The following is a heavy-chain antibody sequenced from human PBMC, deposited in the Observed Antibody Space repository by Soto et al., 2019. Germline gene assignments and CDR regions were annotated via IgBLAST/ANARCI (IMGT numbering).Heavy chain of an antibody. CDR3: AKIDDFWSGFPYGPLDY. Sequence: PGGSLRLSCAASGFTFSSYAMSWVRQAPGKGLEWVSAISGSGGSTYYADSVKGRFTISRDNSKNTLYLQMNSLRAEDTAVYYCAKIDDFWSGFPYGPLDYWGQGTLVTVSP. CDR1: GFTFSSYA. J-gene: IGHJ4*02. CDR2: ISGSGGST. D-gene: IGHD3-3*01. V-gene: IGHV3-23*01.